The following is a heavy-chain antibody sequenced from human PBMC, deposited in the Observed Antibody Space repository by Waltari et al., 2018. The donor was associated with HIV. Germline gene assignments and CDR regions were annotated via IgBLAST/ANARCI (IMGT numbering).Heavy chain of an antibody. CDR1: GFTFSQDW. J-gene: IGHJ1*01. Sequence: EVQMVESGGALARPGDSLRLSCEDSGFTFSQDWRSWVRQAPGKGLEWVANIKVDGSEKFYMDSVKGRLTISRDNAGNTLYLQMATLTADDTALYYCARESEHWGQGTRVIVSS. V-gene: IGHV3-7*03. CDR3: ARESEH. D-gene: IGHD3-3*01. CDR2: IKVDGSEK.